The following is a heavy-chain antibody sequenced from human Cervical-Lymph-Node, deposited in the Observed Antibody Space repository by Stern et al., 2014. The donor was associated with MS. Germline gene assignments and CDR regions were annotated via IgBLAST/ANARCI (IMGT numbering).Heavy chain of an antibody. Sequence: QVTLKESGPVLVKPTETLTLTCSVSGLSLSNPRMGVSWIRQPPGKALEWLAQIFSTDEKSYSTSLESRLTISRGTSKSQVVLTMTNMDPVDTATYYCARSYSGTYLDWFDPWGQGTLVTVSS. CDR2: IFSTDEK. J-gene: IGHJ5*02. CDR1: GLSLSNPRMG. D-gene: IGHD1-26*01. V-gene: IGHV2-26*01. CDR3: ARSYSGTYLDWFDP.